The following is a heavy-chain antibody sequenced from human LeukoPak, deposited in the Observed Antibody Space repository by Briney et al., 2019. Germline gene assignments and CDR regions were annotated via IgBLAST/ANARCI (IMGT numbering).Heavy chain of an antibody. Sequence: TSETLSLTCAVYGGSFSAYYWSWVRQPPGKGLEWIGEINHSGSTNYNPSLKSRVTISVDTSKNQFSLKLSSVTAADTAVYYCARGLGSSRGGYWGQGTLVTVSS. J-gene: IGHJ4*02. D-gene: IGHD6-13*01. CDR2: INHSGST. CDR3: ARGLGSSRGGY. V-gene: IGHV4-34*01. CDR1: GGSFSAYY.